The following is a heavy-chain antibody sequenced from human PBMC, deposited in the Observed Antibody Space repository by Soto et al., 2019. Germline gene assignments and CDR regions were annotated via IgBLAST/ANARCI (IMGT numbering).Heavy chain of an antibody. CDR2: IIPALGTA. D-gene: IGHD4-17*01. V-gene: IGHV1-69*08. Sequence: QDQLVQSGAEVKKPGSSVKVSCKASGGTFSSHTFSWVRQAPGQGLEWMGRIIPALGTATYAQTFQGRVTITADESATTVYMELNSLRSEDTAVYYGSRPDFGDYCYFDLWGRGTLVTVSS. CDR1: GGTFSSHT. J-gene: IGHJ2*01. CDR3: SRPDFGDYCYFDL.